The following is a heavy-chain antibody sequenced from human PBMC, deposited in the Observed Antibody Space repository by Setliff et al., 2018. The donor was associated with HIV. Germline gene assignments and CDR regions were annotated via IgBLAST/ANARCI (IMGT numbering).Heavy chain of an antibody. CDR1: GYTFTSSD. D-gene: IGHD4-17*01. V-gene: IGHV1-2*02. CDR3: ARITVTHDY. J-gene: IGHJ4*02. CDR2: INPNSGDT. Sequence: GASVKVSCKASGYTFTSSDINWVRQATGQGLEWMGWINPNSGDTNYAQKFQGRVTMTRDTSISTAYMELSRLRSDDTAVYYCARITVTHDYWGQGTLVTVSS.